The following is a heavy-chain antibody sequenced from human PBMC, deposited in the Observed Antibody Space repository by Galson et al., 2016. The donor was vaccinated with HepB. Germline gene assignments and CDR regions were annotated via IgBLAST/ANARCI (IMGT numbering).Heavy chain of an antibody. CDR3: ARDGRRGYDMDV. CDR1: GFTFSDYS. Sequence: SLRLSCAASGFTFSDYSMNWVHQAPGKGLEWVSYIASNRRTIYYADSARGRFTISRDNAKNSLYLQMNSLRDEDTAVYYCARDGRRGYDMDVWGQGTTVTVSS. V-gene: IGHV3-48*02. CDR2: IASNRRTI. J-gene: IGHJ6*02.